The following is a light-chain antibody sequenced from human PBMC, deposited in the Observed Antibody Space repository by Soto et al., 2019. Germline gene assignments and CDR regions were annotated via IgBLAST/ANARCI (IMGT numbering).Light chain of an antibody. Sequence: EIVMTQSPDTLAVSPGERATLSCRASQSVSSDLAWYQQRPGQAPRALIYGASTRATGVAARFSGSGSGTEFTLTISSLQSEDVAVYYCQQYNIWPFTFGPGTKVDIK. CDR2: GAS. CDR3: QQYNIWPFT. J-gene: IGKJ3*01. CDR1: QSVSSD. V-gene: IGKV3-15*01.